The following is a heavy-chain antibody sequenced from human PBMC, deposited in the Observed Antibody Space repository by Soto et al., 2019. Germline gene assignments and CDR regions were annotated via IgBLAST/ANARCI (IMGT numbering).Heavy chain of an antibody. CDR3: ARDPLAVTGSFVDY. V-gene: IGHV3-48*01. J-gene: IGHJ4*02. Sequence: PGGSLRLSCAASGFTLSSFGVNWVRQAPGKGLEWVAYISTSGTTIYYADSVKGRFTISGDNAENSLYLQMNSLRAEDTAVYYCARDPLAVTGSFVDYWGKGT. CDR2: ISTSGTTI. D-gene: IGHD6-19*01. CDR1: GFTLSSFG.